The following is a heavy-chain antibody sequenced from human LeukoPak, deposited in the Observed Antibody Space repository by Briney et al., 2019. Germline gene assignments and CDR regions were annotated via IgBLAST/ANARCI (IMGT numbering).Heavy chain of an antibody. V-gene: IGHV3-21*01. CDR2: IDSSSSFI. CDR3: AKKESRMAAAGPYFDY. CDR1: GFTFSSYS. J-gene: IGHJ4*02. Sequence: PGGSLRLSCAASGFTFSSYSMNWVRQAPGKGLEWVSSIDSSSSFIYYADSVKGRFTISRDNAKNSLYLQMNSLRAEDTAVYYCAKKESRMAAAGPYFDYWGQGTLVTVSS. D-gene: IGHD6-13*01.